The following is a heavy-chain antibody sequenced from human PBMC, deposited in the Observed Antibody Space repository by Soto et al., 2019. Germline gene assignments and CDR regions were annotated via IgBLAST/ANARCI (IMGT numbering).Heavy chain of an antibody. CDR3: VRRRDGGRYNAFAV. V-gene: IGHV5-51*01. CDR1: GYTFSNYW. J-gene: IGHJ3*01. D-gene: IGHD2-15*01. Sequence: PGESLKISCKGSGYTFSNYWIGWVRQMPGKGLEWMGIIYPGDSDTRYSPSFEGQATISADKSITTAYLQWNSLKASDTAMYYCVRRRDGGRYNAFAVWGQGTSVTVSS. CDR2: IYPGDSDT.